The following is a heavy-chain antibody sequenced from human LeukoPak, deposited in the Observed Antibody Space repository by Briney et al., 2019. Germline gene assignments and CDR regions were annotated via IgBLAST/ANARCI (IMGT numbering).Heavy chain of an antibody. J-gene: IGHJ3*02. D-gene: IGHD3-10*01. CDR2: IYTSGST. CDR3: ASLSGRFGSRI. CDR1: GGSISYFY. V-gene: IGHV4-4*07. Sequence: PSETLSLTCTVSGGSISYFYWSWIRQPAGKGLEWIGRIYTSGSTNYNPSLKSRVTMSVDTSKKQFSLKLSSVTAADTAVYYCASLSGRFGSRIWGQGTMVTVSS.